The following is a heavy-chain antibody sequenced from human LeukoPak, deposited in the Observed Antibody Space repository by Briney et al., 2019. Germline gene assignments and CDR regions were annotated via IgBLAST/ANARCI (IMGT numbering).Heavy chain of an antibody. CDR3: ARRATSNEYFQH. J-gene: IGHJ1*01. Sequence: GGSLRLSCAASGFTFSSYGMHWVRQAPGKGLEWVAFIRYDGSNKYYADSVKGRFTISRDNSKNTLYLQMNSLRAEDTAVYYCARRATSNEYFQHWGQGTLVTVAS. V-gene: IGHV3-30*02. D-gene: IGHD1-26*01. CDR1: GFTFSSYG. CDR2: IRYDGSNK.